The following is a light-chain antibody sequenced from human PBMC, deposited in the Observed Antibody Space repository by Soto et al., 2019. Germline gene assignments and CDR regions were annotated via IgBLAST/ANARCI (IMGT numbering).Light chain of an antibody. V-gene: IGLV2-23*02. J-gene: IGLJ2*01. CDR2: EVS. CDR1: SSDVGSYNL. Sequence: QSVLAQPASVSGSPGQSVTISCTGTSSDVGSYNLVSWYQQHPGKVPKLMIYEVSKRPSGISNRFSGSKSGDTASLTISGLQAEDEADYYCCSYAGSRPFAVFGGGTKLTVL. CDR3: CSYAGSRPFAV.